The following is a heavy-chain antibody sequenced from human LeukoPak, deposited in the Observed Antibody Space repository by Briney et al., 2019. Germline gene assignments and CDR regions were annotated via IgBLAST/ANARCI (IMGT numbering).Heavy chain of an antibody. CDR3: ARGWEEIAAAPSYYFDY. V-gene: IGHV1-69*13. J-gene: IGHJ4*02. CDR1: GGTFSSYA. Sequence: ASVKVSCKASGGTFSSYAISWVRQAPGQGLEWMGGITPIFGTANYAQKFQGRVTITADESTSTAYMELSSLRSEDTAVYYCARGWEEIAAAPSYYFDYWGQGTLVTVSS. D-gene: IGHD6-13*01. CDR2: ITPIFGTA.